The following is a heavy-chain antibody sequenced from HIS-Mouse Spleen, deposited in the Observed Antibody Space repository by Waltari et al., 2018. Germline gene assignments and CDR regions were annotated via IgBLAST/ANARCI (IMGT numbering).Heavy chain of an antibody. CDR2: IYYSGST. V-gene: IGHV4-39*07. CDR1: GGSISSSSYY. CDR3: AREIPYSSSWYDWYFDL. Sequence: HLQLQESGPGLVKPSDTLSLTCTVPGGSISSSSYYWGWIRQPPGKGLEWIGSIYYSGSTYYNPSLKSRVTISVDTSKHQFSLKLSSVTAADTAVYYCAREIPYSSSWYDWYFDLWGRGTLVTVSS. D-gene: IGHD6-13*01. J-gene: IGHJ2*01.